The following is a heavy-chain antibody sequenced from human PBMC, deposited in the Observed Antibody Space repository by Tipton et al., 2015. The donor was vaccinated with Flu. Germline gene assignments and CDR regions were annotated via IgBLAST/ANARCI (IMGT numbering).Heavy chain of an antibody. CDR2: SRNKLTSYST. J-gene: IGHJ4*02. CDR3: ARLGRWVNYLDY. V-gene: IGHV3-72*01. CDR1: GFTFSDHY. Sequence: SLRLSCASSGFTFSDHYVDWVRQAPGKGLEWVGRSRNKLTSYSTEYAAAVKGRFTISRDDSKNSVYLQMNSLTTDDTAVYYCARLGRWVNYLDYWGQGTLVTVSS. D-gene: IGHD5-24*01.